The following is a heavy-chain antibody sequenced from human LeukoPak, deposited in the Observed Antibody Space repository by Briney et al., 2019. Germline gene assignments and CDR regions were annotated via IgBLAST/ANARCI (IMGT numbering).Heavy chain of an antibody. J-gene: IGHJ4*02. V-gene: IGHV1-46*01. Sequence: ASVKVSCKASGYTFTSYDINWVRQATGQGLEWMGIINPSGGSTSYAQKFQGRVTMTRDTSTSTVYMELSSLRSEDTAVYYCARPGDSGALDYWGQGTLVTVSS. D-gene: IGHD1-26*01. CDR1: GYTFTSYD. CDR3: ARPGDSGALDY. CDR2: INPSGGST.